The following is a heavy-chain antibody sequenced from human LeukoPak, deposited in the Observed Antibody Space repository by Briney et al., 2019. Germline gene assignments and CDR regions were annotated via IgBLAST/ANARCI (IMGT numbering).Heavy chain of an antibody. CDR1: GGSISSSSYY. CDR3: ARNVDTAMPLEGWFDP. V-gene: IGHV4-39*01. CDR2: IYYSGST. D-gene: IGHD5-18*01. Sequence: SETLSLTCTVSGGSISSSSYYWGWIRQPPGKGLEWIGSIYYSGSTYYNPSLKSRVTISVDTSKNQFSLKLSSVTAADTAVYYCARNVDTAMPLEGWFDPWGQGTLVTVSS. J-gene: IGHJ5*02.